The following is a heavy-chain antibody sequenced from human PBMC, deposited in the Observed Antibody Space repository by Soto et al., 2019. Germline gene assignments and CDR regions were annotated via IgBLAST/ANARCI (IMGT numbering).Heavy chain of an antibody. CDR2: IIPIFGTA. V-gene: IGHV1-69*12. D-gene: IGHD6-19*01. Sequence: QVQLVQSGAEVKKPGSSVKVSCKACGGTFSSYGISWVRQAPGQGLEWMGGIIPIFGTANYAQKFQGRVTITADESTSTAYMELSSLRSEDTAVYYCARDAEQWLVFDPWGQGTLVTVSS. CDR1: GGTFSSYG. CDR3: ARDAEQWLVFDP. J-gene: IGHJ5*02.